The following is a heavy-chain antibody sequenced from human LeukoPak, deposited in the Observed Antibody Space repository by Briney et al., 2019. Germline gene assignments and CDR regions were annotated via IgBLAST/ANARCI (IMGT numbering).Heavy chain of an antibody. CDR2: IYDSGST. CDR1: GGSISSGGYH. Sequence: SETLSLTCTVSGGSISSGGYHWSWIRRHPGKGLEWIGYIYDSGSTYYNPSLKSRVTISVDMSKNQFSLKLSSVTAADTAVYYCARASYSYGIDYWGQGTLVTVSS. D-gene: IGHD5-18*01. J-gene: IGHJ4*02. CDR3: ARASYSYGIDY. V-gene: IGHV4-31*03.